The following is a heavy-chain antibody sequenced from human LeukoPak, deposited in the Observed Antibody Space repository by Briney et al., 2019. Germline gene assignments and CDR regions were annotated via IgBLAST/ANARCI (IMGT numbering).Heavy chain of an antibody. Sequence: SDTLSLTCTVSGGSISSYYWSWIRQPPGKGLEWIGYIYYSGSTNYNPSLKSRVTISVDTSKNQFSLKLSSVTAADTAVYYCARDLDYYDSSGSGWFDPWGQGTLVTVSS. D-gene: IGHD3-22*01. V-gene: IGHV4-59*01. CDR3: ARDLDYYDSSGSGWFDP. CDR2: IYYSGST. CDR1: GGSISSYY. J-gene: IGHJ5*02.